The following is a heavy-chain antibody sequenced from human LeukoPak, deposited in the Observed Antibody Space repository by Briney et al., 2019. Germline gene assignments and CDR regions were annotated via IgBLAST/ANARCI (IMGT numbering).Heavy chain of an antibody. Sequence: PGRSLRLSCAASGFTFSSYGMHWVRQAPGKGLEWVAVIWYDGSNKYYADSVKGRFTISRDNSKNTLYLQMNSLRAEDTAVYYCATGNSGKYPEFDLWGQGTLVTVSS. D-gene: IGHD3-10*01. V-gene: IGHV3-33*08. CDR3: ATGNSGKYPEFDL. CDR1: GFTFSSYG. J-gene: IGHJ4*02. CDR2: IWYDGSNK.